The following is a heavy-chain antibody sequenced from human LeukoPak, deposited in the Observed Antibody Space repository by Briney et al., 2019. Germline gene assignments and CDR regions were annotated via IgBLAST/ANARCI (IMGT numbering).Heavy chain of an antibody. V-gene: IGHV3-48*01. Sequence: PGGSLRLSCAASGFTFSSYSMNWVRQAPGKGLEWVSYISSSSSTIYYADSVKGRFTISRDNAKNSLYLQMNSLRAEDTAVYYCARERINCRGDCYDYWGQGTLVTVSS. CDR1: GFTFSSYS. CDR2: ISSSSSTI. J-gene: IGHJ4*02. CDR3: ARERINCRGDCYDY. D-gene: IGHD2-15*01.